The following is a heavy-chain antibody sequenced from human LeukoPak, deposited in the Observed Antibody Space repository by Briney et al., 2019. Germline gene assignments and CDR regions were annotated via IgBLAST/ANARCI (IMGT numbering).Heavy chain of an antibody. CDR1: GGSISSYY. V-gene: IGHV4-4*07. J-gene: IGHJ4*02. D-gene: IGHD3-22*01. Sequence: SETLSLTCTVSGGSISSYYWSWIRQPAGKGLEWIGRIYTSGSTNYNPSLKSLVTMSVDTSKNQFSLKLSSVTAADTAVYYCARDTLFHYYDSSGYFDYWGQGTLVTVSS. CDR2: IYTSGST. CDR3: ARDTLFHYYDSSGYFDY.